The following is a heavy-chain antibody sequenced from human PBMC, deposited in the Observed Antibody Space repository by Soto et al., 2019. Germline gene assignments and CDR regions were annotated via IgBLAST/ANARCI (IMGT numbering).Heavy chain of an antibody. CDR1: GFTFSSYG. Sequence: GGSLRLSCAASGFTFSSYGMHWVRQAPGKGLEWVAVIWYDGSNKYYADSVKGRFTISRDNSKNTLYLQMNSLRVEDTAVYYCAKDRVPELRHFYYGMDVWGQGTTVTVSS. J-gene: IGHJ6*02. CDR2: IWYDGSNK. V-gene: IGHV3-33*03. CDR3: AKDRVPELRHFYYGMDV. D-gene: IGHD1-7*01.